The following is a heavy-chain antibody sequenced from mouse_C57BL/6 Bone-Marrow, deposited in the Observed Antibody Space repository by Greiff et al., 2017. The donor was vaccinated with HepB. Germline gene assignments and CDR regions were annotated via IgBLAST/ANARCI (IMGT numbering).Heavy chain of an antibody. J-gene: IGHJ2*01. CDR3: ARKGYGSSCGY. V-gene: IGHV1-59*01. CDR2: IDPSDSYT. CDR1: GYTFTSYW. D-gene: IGHD1-1*01. Sequence: QVQLQQPGAELVRPGTSVKLSCKASGYTFTSYWMHWVKQRPGQGLEWIGVIDPSDSYTNYNQKFKGKATLTVDTSSSTAYMQLSSLPSEDSAVDYCARKGYGSSCGYWGQGTALTVSS.